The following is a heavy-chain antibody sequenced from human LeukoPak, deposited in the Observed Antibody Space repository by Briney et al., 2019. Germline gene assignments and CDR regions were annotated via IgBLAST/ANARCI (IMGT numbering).Heavy chain of an antibody. CDR3: ARVLEDPSLGYYDYVWGSYRYIDY. J-gene: IGHJ4*02. Sequence: ASVKVSCKASGYTFTGYYMHWVRQAPGQGLEWMGWINPNSGGTNYAQKFQGRVTMTTDTSTSTAYMELRSLRSDDTAVYYCARVLEDPSLGYYDYVWGSYRYIDYWGQGTLVTVSS. D-gene: IGHD3-16*02. CDR2: INPNSGGT. V-gene: IGHV1-2*02. CDR1: GYTFTGYY.